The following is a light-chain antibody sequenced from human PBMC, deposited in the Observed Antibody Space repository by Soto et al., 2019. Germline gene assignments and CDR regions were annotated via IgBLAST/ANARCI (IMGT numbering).Light chain of an antibody. CDR2: GAS. J-gene: IGKJ1*01. CDR3: QQYGSSPVP. V-gene: IGKV3-20*01. CDR1: QSVSCSY. Sequence: EIVLTQSPGTLSLSPGERATLSCRASQSVSCSYLAWYQQKPGQAPRLLIYGASSRATGIPDRFSGSGSGTDFTLTISRLEPEDIAVYYCQQYGSSPVPFGQGTKVEIK.